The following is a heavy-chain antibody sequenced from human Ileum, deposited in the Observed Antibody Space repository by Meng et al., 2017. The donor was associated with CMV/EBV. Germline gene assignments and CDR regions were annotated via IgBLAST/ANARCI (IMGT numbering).Heavy chain of an antibody. CDR2: IIPSGGST. CDR1: TFTTYY. CDR3: ARERDNCTSTKCYTWWFDP. Sequence: TFTTYYRHWVRQAPGQGLEWRGRIIPSGGSTSYAQKFQGRVTMTRDMSTSTFYMELSSLRSEDTAVYYCARERDNCTSTKCYTWWFDPWGQGTLVTVSS. J-gene: IGHJ5*02. V-gene: IGHV1-46*01. D-gene: IGHD2-2*02.